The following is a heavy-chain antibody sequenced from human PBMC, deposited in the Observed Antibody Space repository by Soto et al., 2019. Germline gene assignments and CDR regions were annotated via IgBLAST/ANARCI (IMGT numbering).Heavy chain of an antibody. V-gene: IGHV1-8*01. CDR3: ARFITMVRGVTFYGMDV. D-gene: IGHD3-10*01. J-gene: IGHJ6*02. CDR1: GYTFTSYD. Sequence: QVQLVQSGAEVKKPGASVKVSCKASGYTFTSYDINWVRQAPGQGLAWMGWMNPNSGNTGYAQKFQGRVTMTRNTSTSTAYMELSSLRSEDTAVYYCARFITMVRGVTFYGMDVWGQGTTVTVSS. CDR2: MNPNSGNT.